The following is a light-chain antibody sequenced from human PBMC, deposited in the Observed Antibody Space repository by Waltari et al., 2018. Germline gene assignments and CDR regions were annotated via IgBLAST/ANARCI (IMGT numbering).Light chain of an antibody. CDR3: QAWDSTTPWV. J-gene: IGLJ3*02. CDR2: HDS. V-gene: IGLV3-1*01. CDR1: KLGDKY. Sequence: SYEVTQPPSVSVSPGPTASITCSGDKLGDKYVSWYQQKPGQSPVLVIYHDSERPSGIPERFSGSNSGNTATLTISGTQAMDEADYYCQAWDSTTPWVFGGGAKLTVL.